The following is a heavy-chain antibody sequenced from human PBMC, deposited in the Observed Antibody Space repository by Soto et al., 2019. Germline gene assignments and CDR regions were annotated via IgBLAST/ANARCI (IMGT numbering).Heavy chain of an antibody. CDR2: ISGSGGST. J-gene: IGHJ3*02. D-gene: IGHD3-9*01. Sequence: PGGSLRLSCAASGFTFSSYAMSWVRQAPGKGLEWVSAISGSGGSTYYADPVKGRFTISRDNSKNTLYLQMNSLRAEDTAVYYCAKDLVDYDILTGYHDAFDIWGQGTMVTVSS. V-gene: IGHV3-23*01. CDR3: AKDLVDYDILTGYHDAFDI. CDR1: GFTFSSYA.